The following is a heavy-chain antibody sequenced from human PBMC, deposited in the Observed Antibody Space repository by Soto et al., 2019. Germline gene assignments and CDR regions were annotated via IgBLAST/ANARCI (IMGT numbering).Heavy chain of an antibody. CDR2: ISYDGSNK. Sequence: GGSLRLSCAASGFTFSSYGMHWVRQAPGKGLEWVAVISYDGSNKYYADSVKGRFTISRDNSKNTLYLQMNSLRAEDTAVYYCAKDQWAGCGGDCYSDYWGQGTLVTVSS. D-gene: IGHD2-21*02. J-gene: IGHJ4*02. V-gene: IGHV3-30*18. CDR3: AKDQWAGCGGDCYSDY. CDR1: GFTFSSYG.